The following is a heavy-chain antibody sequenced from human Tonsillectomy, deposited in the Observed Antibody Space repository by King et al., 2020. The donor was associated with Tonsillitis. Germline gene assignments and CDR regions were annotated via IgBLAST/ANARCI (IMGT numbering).Heavy chain of an antibody. CDR2: IYYRGST. D-gene: IGHD4-17*01. CDR3: ARGLYGDYVYYFDN. Sequence: VQLQESGPGLVKPSETLSLTCTVSGGSISSYYWSWIRQPPGKGLEWIGYIYYRGSTNYNPSLKSRVTISVDTSKNQFSLKLSSMTAADTAVYYCARGLYGDYVYYFDNWGQGTLVTVSS. CDR1: GGSISSYY. V-gene: IGHV4-59*01. J-gene: IGHJ4*02.